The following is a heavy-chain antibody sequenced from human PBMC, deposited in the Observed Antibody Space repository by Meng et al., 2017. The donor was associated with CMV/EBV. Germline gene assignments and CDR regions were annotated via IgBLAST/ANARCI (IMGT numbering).Heavy chain of an antibody. V-gene: IGHV3-30*04. J-gene: IGHJ5*02. Sequence: GESLKISCAASGFTLSTYTMHWVRQAPGKGLEWVAAFLYDGSDEYYADSVKGRFTISRDNIKNTLFLQMNSLRADDTAVYYCARERGRLELERGVNWFDPWGQGTLVTVSS. CDR1: GFTLSTYT. CDR2: FLYDGSDE. CDR3: ARERGRLELERGVNWFDP. D-gene: IGHD1-1*01.